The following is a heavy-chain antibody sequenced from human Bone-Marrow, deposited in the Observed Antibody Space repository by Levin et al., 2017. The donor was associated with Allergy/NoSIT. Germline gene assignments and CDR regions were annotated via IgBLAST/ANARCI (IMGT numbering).Heavy chain of an antibody. CDR1: GFTFSSYD. CDR2: IGTAGDT. J-gene: IGHJ5*02. Sequence: GESLKISCAASGFTFSSYDMHWVRQATGKGLEWVSAIGTAGDTYYPGSVKGRFTISRENAKNSLYLQMNSLRAGDTAVYYCARGRALAVAGTGNWFDPWGQGTLVTVSS. V-gene: IGHV3-13*01. CDR3: ARGRALAVAGTGNWFDP. D-gene: IGHD6-19*01.